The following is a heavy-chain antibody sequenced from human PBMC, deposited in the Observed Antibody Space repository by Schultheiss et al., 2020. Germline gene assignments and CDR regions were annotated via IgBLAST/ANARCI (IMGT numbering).Heavy chain of an antibody. J-gene: IGHJ6*02. CDR2: INPNSGGA. CDR1: GYTFSDYY. CDR3: ARPVGPDIYYYPLDV. V-gene: IGHV1-2*02. Sequence: AYVKVSCKASGYTFSDYYIHWVRQAPGQGLEWMGWINPNSGGANYAQNFQGRVTLTRDMSVTTAYMALTRLRSDDTAVYYCARPVGPDIYYYPLDVWGQGTTVTGSS.